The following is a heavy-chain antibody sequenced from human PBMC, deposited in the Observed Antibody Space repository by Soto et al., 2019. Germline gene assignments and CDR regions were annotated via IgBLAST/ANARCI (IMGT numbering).Heavy chain of an antibody. CDR2: IYHSGST. V-gene: IGHV4-30-2*01. J-gene: IGHJ6*02. D-gene: IGHD6-13*01. Sequence: QLQLQESGSGLVKPSQTLSLTCAVSGGSISSGGYSWSWIRQPPGKGLEWIGYIYHSGSTYYNPSLKSXXTXSXXRSKNQFSLKLSSVTAADTAVYYCARSSSTYGMDVWGQGTTVTVSS. CDR3: ARSSSTYGMDV. CDR1: GGSISSGGYS.